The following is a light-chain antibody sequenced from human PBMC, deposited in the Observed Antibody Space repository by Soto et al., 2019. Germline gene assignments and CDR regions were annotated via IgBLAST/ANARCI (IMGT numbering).Light chain of an antibody. Sequence: EIVLTQSPATLSLSPGERATLYCRASQSVTSYLAWYQQKPGQAPRLLIYDVSNRASGIPARFSGSGSGTEFTLTISSLQSEDFAVYYCQQYNNWLWTFGQGTKVDIK. CDR3: QQYNNWLWT. V-gene: IGKV3-11*01. J-gene: IGKJ1*01. CDR1: QSVTSY. CDR2: DVS.